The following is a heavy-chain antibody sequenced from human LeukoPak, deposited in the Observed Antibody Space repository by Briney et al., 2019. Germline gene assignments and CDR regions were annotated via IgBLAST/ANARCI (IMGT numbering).Heavy chain of an antibody. J-gene: IGHJ6*03. CDR3: ARVVLLAAAGTTGHYYYYYYMDV. CDR2: ISSSSSYI. Sequence: GGSLRLSCAASGFTFSSYSMSWVRQAPGKGLEWVSSISSSSSYIYYADSVKGRFTISRDNAKNSLYLQMNSLRAEDTAVYYCARVVLLAAAGTTGHYYYYYYMDVWGKGTTVTVSS. D-gene: IGHD6-13*01. CDR1: GFTFSSYS. V-gene: IGHV3-21*01.